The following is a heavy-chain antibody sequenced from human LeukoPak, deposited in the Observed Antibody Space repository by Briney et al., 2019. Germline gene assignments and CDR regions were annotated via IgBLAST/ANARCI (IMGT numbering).Heavy chain of an antibody. CDR2: ISSSSSYI. Sequence: GGSLRLSCAASGFTFSSYSMNWARQAPGKGLEWASSISSSSSYIYYADSVKGRFTISRDNAKNSLYLQMNSLRAEDTAVYYCARDVTMVRGVSLWGQGTLVTVSS. V-gene: IGHV3-21*01. CDR3: ARDVTMVRGVSL. J-gene: IGHJ4*02. D-gene: IGHD3-10*01. CDR1: GFTFSSYS.